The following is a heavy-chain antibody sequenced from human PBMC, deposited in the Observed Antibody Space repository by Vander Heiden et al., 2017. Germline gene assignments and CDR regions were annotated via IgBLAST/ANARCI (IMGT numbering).Heavy chain of an antibody. CDR1: GYPFTSYG. Sequence: QVQLVQSGAEVKKPGASVKVSSKTSGYPFTSYGISWTRQAAGQGLEWMGWIRAYHGDTKCAQRLQDRVTMTTDTSTSTAYMELRGLRSDDTAVYYCAVNSGYTSGWAYYYYYAMDFWGQGTTVTVSS. D-gene: IGHD6-19*01. CDR2: IRAYHGDT. J-gene: IGHJ6*02. V-gene: IGHV1-18*01. CDR3: AVNSGYTSGWAYYYYYAMDF.